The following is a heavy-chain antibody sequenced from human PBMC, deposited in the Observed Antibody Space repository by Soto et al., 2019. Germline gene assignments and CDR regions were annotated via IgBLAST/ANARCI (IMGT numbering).Heavy chain of an antibody. CDR3: ARSRDGYNFLGDC. V-gene: IGHV3-74*01. D-gene: IGHD5-12*01. CDR2: INGDGSST. J-gene: IGHJ4*02. CDR1: GLTFSSHW. Sequence: EVQLVESGAGLAQPGGSLRLSCAASGLTFSSHWIHWVRQAPGKGLVWVSRINGDGSSTSYADSVKGRFTISRDNAKNTLYLQMNSLRVEDTAVYYCARSRDGYNFLGDCWGQGALVTVSS.